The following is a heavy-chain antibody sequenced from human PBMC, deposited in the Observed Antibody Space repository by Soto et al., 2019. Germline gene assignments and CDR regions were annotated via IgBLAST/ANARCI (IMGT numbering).Heavy chain of an antibody. CDR1: GFTFASYA. CDR2: LSADGSNT. V-gene: IGHV3-23*01. CDR3: ENGGWYNYYFDY. J-gene: IGHJ4*02. D-gene: IGHD6-19*01. Sequence: EVQLLESGGGLVQPGGSLRLSCAASGFTFASYAMSWVRQSPGKGLEWVSALSADGSNTFYADSVKGRFTISRDNSKKTLYLQMNSLRAEDTALYCCENGGWYNYYFDYWGQGSLVTVSS.